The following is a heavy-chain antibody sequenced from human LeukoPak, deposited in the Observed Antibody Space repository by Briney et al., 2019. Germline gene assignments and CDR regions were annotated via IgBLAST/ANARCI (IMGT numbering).Heavy chain of an antibody. V-gene: IGHV4-30-4*01. D-gene: IGHD4/OR15-4a*01. Sequence: SETLSLTCTVSGGSISSGDYYWSWIRQPPGKGLEWIGYIYYSGSTYYNPSLKSRVTISVDTSKNQFSLKLSSVTAADTAVYYCARVRLRGYYFDYWGQGTLVTVSS. J-gene: IGHJ4*02. CDR3: ARVRLRGYYFDY. CDR1: GGSISSGDYY. CDR2: IYYSGST.